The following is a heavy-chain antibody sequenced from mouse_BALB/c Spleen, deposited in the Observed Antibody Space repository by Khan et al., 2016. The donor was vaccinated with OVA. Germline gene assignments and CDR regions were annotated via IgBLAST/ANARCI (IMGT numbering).Heavy chain of an antibody. V-gene: IGHV3-2*02. Sequence: EVQLQESGPGLVKPSQSLSLTCTATGYSFTTDYAWNWIRQFPGNNLEWMGFISYSGNTKYNPSFKSRISITRDTSKNQFFLQLRSVTTEDTARYYCARVYGGDFDYWGQGTTLTVSS. CDR2: ISYSGNT. CDR3: ARVYGGDFDY. J-gene: IGHJ2*01. D-gene: IGHD1-1*01. CDR1: GYSFTTDYA.